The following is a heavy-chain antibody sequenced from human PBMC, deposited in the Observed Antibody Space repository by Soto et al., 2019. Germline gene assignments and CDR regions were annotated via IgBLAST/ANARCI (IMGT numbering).Heavy chain of an antibody. D-gene: IGHD2-15*01. J-gene: IGHJ4*02. CDR2: IIPIFGTA. CDR3: AGGYCSGGSCYSYYFDY. CDR1: GGTFSSYA. V-gene: IGHV1-69*06. Sequence: SVKVSCKASGGTFSSYAISWVRQAPGQGLEWMGGIIPIFGTANYAQKFQGRVTITADKSTSTAYMELSSLRSEDTAVYYCAGGYCSGGSCYSYYFDYWGQGTLVTAPQ.